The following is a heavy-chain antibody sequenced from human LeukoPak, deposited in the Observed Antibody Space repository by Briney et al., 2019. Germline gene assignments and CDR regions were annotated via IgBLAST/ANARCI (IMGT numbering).Heavy chain of an antibody. J-gene: IGHJ6*02. CDR1: GGSFSGYY. D-gene: IGHD3/OR15-3a*01. CDR2: INHSGST. Sequence: SETLSLTCAVYGGSFSGYYWSWIRQPPGKGLEWIGEINHSGSTNYNPSLKSRVTISVDTSKNQFSLKLSSVTAADTAVYYCARRGLYYYYGMDVWGQGTTVTVSS. V-gene: IGHV4-34*01. CDR3: ARRGLYYYYGMDV.